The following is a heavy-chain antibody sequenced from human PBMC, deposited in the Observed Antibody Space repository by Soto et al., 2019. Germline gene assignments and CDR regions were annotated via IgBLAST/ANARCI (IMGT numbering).Heavy chain of an antibody. J-gene: IGHJ4*02. D-gene: IGHD4-17*01. CDR3: TTDLGPYDYGDYVY. CDR1: GFTFSNAW. Sequence: PGGSLRLSCAASGFTFSNAWMSWVRQAPGKGLEWVGRIKSKTDGGTTDYAAPVKGRFTISRDDSKNTLYLQMNSLKTEDTAVYYCTTDLGPYDYGDYVYWGQGTLVTVSS. V-gene: IGHV3-15*01. CDR2: IKSKTDGGTT.